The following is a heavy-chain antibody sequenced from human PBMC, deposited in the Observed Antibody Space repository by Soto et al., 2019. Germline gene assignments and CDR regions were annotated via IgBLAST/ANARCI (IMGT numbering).Heavy chain of an antibody. V-gene: IGHV3-30*02. D-gene: IGHD5-18*01. CDR1: GFTFSSYG. CDR3: ATGDTAMDVYYYYGMDV. J-gene: IGHJ6*02. Sequence: QPGGSLRLSCAASGFTFSSYGMHWVRQAPGKGLEWVAVIWFDGSNKYYADSVKGRFTISRDNSKNTLYLQMNSLRAEDTAVYYCATGDTAMDVYYYYGMDVWGQGTTVTVSS. CDR2: IWFDGSNK.